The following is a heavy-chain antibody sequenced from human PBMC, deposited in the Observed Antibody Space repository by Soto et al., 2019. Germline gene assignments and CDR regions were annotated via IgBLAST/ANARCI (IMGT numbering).Heavy chain of an antibody. V-gene: IGHV4-4*07. CDR2: IFSSGST. Sequence: ASETLSLTCAVSGGSINTFYWSWWRQPAGKGLEWIGRIFSSGSTSFNPSLESRVAMSVDTSKNHFSLNLSSVTAADMAVYYCAREGSYSAYNFAHGIQLWSFDFWGQGALVTVSS. J-gene: IGHJ4*02. D-gene: IGHD5-12*01. CDR3: AREGSYSAYNFAHGIQLWSFDF. CDR1: GGSINTFY.